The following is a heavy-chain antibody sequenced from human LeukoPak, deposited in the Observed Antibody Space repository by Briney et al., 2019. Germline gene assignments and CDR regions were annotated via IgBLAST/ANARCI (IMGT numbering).Heavy chain of an antibody. CDR3: AKDRDDGSGYFFDN. Sequence: PGGSLRLSCAASGFTFSSYAMSWVRQAPGKGLEWVSGISGSGGTTYYADSVKGRFTISRDNSKNTLYLQMSSLTAEDTAVYYCAKDRDDGSGYFFDNWGQGTLVTVSS. CDR1: GFTFSSYA. CDR2: ISGSGGTT. J-gene: IGHJ4*02. V-gene: IGHV3-23*01. D-gene: IGHD3-22*01.